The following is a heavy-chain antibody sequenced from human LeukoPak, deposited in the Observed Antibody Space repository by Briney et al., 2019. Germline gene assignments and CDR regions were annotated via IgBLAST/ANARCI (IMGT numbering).Heavy chain of an antibody. D-gene: IGHD3-22*01. J-gene: IGHJ4*02. CDR1: GFTFSSYG. V-gene: IGHV3-23*01. Sequence: GGSLRLSCAASGFTFSSYGMSWVRQAPGKGLEWVSAISGSGGSTYYADSVKGRFTISRDNSKNTLYLQMNSLRAEDTAVYYCAKTRPRYYYDSSGYPGGDYWGQGTLVTVSS. CDR2: ISGSGGST. CDR3: AKTRPRYYYDSSGYPGGDY.